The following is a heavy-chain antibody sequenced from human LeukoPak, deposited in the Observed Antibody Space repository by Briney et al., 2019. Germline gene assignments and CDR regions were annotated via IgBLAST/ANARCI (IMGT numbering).Heavy chain of an antibody. CDR3: ARGSPDYYYGMDV. Sequence: SETLSLTCTVSGGSISSYYWSWIRQPPGKGLEWIGYIYYSGSTNYNPSLKSRVTISVDTSKNQFSLKLSSVTAADTAVYYCARGSPDYYYGMDVWGQGTTVTVSS. CDR2: IYYSGST. CDR1: GGSISSYY. J-gene: IGHJ6*02. D-gene: IGHD2-15*01. V-gene: IGHV4-59*01.